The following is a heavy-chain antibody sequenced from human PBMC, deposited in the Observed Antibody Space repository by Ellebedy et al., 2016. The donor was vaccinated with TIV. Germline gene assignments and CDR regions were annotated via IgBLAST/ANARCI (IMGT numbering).Heavy chain of an antibody. D-gene: IGHD2-2*01. J-gene: IGHJ4*01. Sequence: PGGSLRLSCAASGFTLSHYGMHWVRQAPGKGLEWVAFILYDGSNRYHADSVKGRFTISRDNAKNSLDLQMSTLRAEDTANYYCVRTGTCTSARCYDDYWGQGTLVTVSS. CDR3: VRTGTCTSARCYDDY. CDR2: ILYDGSNR. V-gene: IGHV3-30*12. CDR1: GFTLSHYG.